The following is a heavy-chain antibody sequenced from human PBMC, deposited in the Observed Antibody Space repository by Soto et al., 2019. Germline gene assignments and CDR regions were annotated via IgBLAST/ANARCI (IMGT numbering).Heavy chain of an antibody. CDR3: AKDFTVTPAGDFDY. Sequence: QVQLVESGGGVVQPGRSLRLSCAASGFTFSSYGMHWVRQAPGKGLEWVAVISYDGSNKYYADSVKGRFTISRDNSKNTLYLQMNSLRAEDTVVYYCAKDFTVTPAGDFDYWGQGTLVTVSS. D-gene: IGHD4-17*01. J-gene: IGHJ4*02. CDR2: ISYDGSNK. V-gene: IGHV3-30*18. CDR1: GFTFSSYG.